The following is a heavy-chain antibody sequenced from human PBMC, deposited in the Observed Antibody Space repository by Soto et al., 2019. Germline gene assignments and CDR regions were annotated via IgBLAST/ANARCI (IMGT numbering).Heavy chain of an antibody. CDR3: ASRDPGTSVDY. CDR1: GGSFTSNNW. V-gene: IGHV4-4*02. J-gene: IGHJ4*02. D-gene: IGHD1-7*01. Sequence: SETLSLTCAVSGGSFTSNNWWTWVRQPPGQGLEWIGEIYRTGSTNYNPSLKGRVTISLDKSENQFSLKVTSLTAADTAVYYCASRDPGTSVDYWGQGTLVTVSS. CDR2: IYRTGST.